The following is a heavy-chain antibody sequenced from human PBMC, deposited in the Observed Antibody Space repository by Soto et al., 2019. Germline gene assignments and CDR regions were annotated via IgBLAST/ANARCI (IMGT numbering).Heavy chain of an antibody. Sequence: QVQLVQSGAEVKRPGSSVKVSCKASGDTFNFYSINWVRQAPGLGLERMGRFNPIVSMSNYAQKFQGRVTMTADKSTSTAYMELSSLRSEDTAIYYCASSYGSGYRAFDYWGQGALVTVSS. CDR1: GDTFNFYS. V-gene: IGHV1-69*02. CDR2: FNPIVSMS. D-gene: IGHD3-10*01. CDR3: ASSYGSGYRAFDY. J-gene: IGHJ4*02.